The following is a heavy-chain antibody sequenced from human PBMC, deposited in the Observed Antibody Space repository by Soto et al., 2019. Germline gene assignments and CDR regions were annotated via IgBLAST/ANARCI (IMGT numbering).Heavy chain of an antibody. V-gene: IGHV4-39*01. CDR3: ARTRIVLMVYATYNWFDP. CDR2: IYYSGST. J-gene: IGHJ5*02. CDR1: GGSISSSSYY. Sequence: QLQLQESGPGLVKPSETLSLTCTVSGGSISSSSYYWGWIRQPPGKGLEWIGSIYYSGSTYYNPSLKSRVTIAVDTSKNQFSLKLSSVTAADTAVYYCARTRIVLMVYATYNWFDPWGQGTLVTVSS. D-gene: IGHD2-8*01.